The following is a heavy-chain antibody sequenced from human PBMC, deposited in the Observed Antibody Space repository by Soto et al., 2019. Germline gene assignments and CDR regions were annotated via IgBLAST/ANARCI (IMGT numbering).Heavy chain of an antibody. J-gene: IGHJ6*02. CDR1: GFSFTSYG. V-gene: IGHV3-30*18. Sequence: QVQLVESGGCVVQPGRSLRLSCAASGFSFTSYGIHWVRQAPGKGLEWVAVISYDGTTTYYADSVKGQFTLSKDNYKKTVYLQMNDLRGEYTAVHFCSKGPRGSSHYYSGLDVWGQGTTVSVSS. CDR2: ISYDGTTT. D-gene: IGHD2-15*01. CDR3: SKGPRGSSHYYSGLDV.